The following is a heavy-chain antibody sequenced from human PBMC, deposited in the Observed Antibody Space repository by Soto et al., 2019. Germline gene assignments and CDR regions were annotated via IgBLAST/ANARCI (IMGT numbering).Heavy chain of an antibody. CDR1: GFTFSSYA. D-gene: IGHD5-18*01. CDR3: ARQDIEGTAMVAY. Sequence: QVQLVESGGGVVQPGRSLRLSCAASGFTFSSYAMHWVRQAPGKGLEWVAVISYDGSNEFYADSVNGRFTISRDNSKNTVYLQMNSLTTEDTAVYYGARQDIEGTAMVAYWGQGTLVTFYS. CDR2: ISYDGSNE. J-gene: IGHJ4*02. V-gene: IGHV3-30-3*01.